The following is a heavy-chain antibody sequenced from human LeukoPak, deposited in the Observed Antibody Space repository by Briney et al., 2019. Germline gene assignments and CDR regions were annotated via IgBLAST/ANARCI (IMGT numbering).Heavy chain of an antibody. CDR1: GFTFSSYS. D-gene: IGHD1-7*01. CDR3: ARGTNSAFDP. CDR2: IKEDGSDK. J-gene: IGHJ5*02. V-gene: IGHV3-7*04. Sequence: GGSLRLSCAASGFTFSSYSMNWVRQAPGKGLEWVANIKEDGSDKYYVDSVKGRFTISRDNAKNSLYLQMNSLRAEDTAVYYCARGTNSAFDPWGQGTLVTVSS.